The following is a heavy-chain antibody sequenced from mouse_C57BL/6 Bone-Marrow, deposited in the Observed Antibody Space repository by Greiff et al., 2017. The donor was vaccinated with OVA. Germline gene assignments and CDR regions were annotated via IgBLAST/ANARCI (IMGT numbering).Heavy chain of an antibody. D-gene: IGHD2-2*01. CDR3: ARVGYGYAMDY. Sequence: DVMLVESEGGLVQPGSSMKLSCTASGFTFSDYYMAWVRQVPEKGLEWVANINYDGSSTYYLDSLKSRFIISRDNAKNILYLQMSSLKSEDTATYYCARVGYGYAMDYWGQGTSVTVSS. CDR2: INYDGSST. V-gene: IGHV5-16*01. CDR1: GFTFSDYY. J-gene: IGHJ4*01.